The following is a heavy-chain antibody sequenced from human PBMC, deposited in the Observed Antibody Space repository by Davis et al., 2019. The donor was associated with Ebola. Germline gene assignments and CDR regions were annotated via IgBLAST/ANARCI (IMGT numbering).Heavy chain of an antibody. J-gene: IGHJ6*02. V-gene: IGHV3-48*03. CDR3: AREFTTSWFSSGMDV. CDR2: ISSSGSTI. CDR1: GFTFSSYE. Sequence: GESLKISCAASGFTFSSYEMNWVRQAPGKGLEWVSYISSSGSTIYYADSVKGRFIIARDDSKNTLYLQMNSLRTEDTALYYCAREFTTSWFSSGMDVWGQGTTVTVSS. D-gene: IGHD2-2*01.